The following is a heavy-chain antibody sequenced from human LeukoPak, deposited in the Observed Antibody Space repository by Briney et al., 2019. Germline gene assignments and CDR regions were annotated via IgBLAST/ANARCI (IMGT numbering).Heavy chain of an antibody. Sequence: SVKVSCRASGGTFSSYAISWVRQAPGQGLEWMGGIIPIFGTANYAQKFQGRVTITADESTSTAYMELSSLRSEDTAVYYCARGRYGYLLFDYWGQGTLVTVSS. CDR2: IIPIFGTA. CDR3: ARGRYGYLLFDY. CDR1: GGTFSSYA. V-gene: IGHV1-69*13. J-gene: IGHJ4*02. D-gene: IGHD6-25*01.